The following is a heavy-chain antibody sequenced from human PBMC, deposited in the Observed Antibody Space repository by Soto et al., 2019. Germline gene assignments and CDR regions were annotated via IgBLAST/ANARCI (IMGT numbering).Heavy chain of an antibody. V-gene: IGHV4-61*08. D-gene: IGHD6-19*01. J-gene: IGHJ5*02. CDR2: IYYSGGT. CDR1: GVALSGGGYF. CDR3: TREQSDDNYFDP. Sequence: SETLSLTCTVSGVALSGGGYFYTWVRQPPGKGLEWLGYIYYSGGTNYNPSLKSRVTISLDKSKSQFSLRLISVTAADTAVYYCTREQSDDNYFDPWGQGTLVTVSS.